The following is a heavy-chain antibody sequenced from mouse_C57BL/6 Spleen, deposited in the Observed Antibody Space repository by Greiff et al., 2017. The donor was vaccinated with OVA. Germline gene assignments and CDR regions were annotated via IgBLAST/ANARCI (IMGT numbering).Heavy chain of an antibody. CDR2: INPSTGGT. V-gene: IGHV1-53*01. CDR1: GYTFTSYW. Sequence: QVQLQQPGTELVKPGASVKLSCKASGYTFTSYWMNWVKQRPGQGLEWIGNINPSTGGTNYNEKFKSKATLTVDKYSSTAYMQLRSLTSEDSAGYTCAKLRGNAYWGQGTPLTVSS. CDR3: AKLRGNAY. J-gene: IGHJ2*01.